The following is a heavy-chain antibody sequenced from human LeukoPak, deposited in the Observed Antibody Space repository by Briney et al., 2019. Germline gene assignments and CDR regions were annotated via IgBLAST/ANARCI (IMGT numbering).Heavy chain of an antibody. Sequence: GGSLRLSCASSGCTFSSFGLNWVRPAPGRGVEGVSHISDSSSITYCAGSVKGRFTISRDNAKTSLSLQLNSLRDEGTAVYCCAKVSRGRYGMDVWGQGTTVTVSS. CDR3: AKVSRGRYGMDV. D-gene: IGHD2-21*01. J-gene: IGHJ6*02. V-gene: IGHV3-48*02. CDR1: GCTFSSFG. CDR2: ISDSSSIT.